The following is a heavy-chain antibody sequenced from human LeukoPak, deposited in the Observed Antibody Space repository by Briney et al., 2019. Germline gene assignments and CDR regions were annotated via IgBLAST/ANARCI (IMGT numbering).Heavy chain of an antibody. D-gene: IGHD2-21*02. V-gene: IGHV3-7*03. CDR1: GFTFSSYW. CDR3: ARLSSRDPLHY. CDR2: IKQDGSVK. J-gene: IGHJ4*02. Sequence: PGGSLRLSCAASGFTFSSYWMNWVRQAPGKGLEWLTNIKQDGSVKNYVDSVKGRFTISRDNAENSLYLQMHSLRAEDTAVYYCARLSSRDPLHYWGQGTLVTVSS.